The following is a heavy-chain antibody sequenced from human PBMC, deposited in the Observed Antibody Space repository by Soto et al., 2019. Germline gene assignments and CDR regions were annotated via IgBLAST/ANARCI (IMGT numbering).Heavy chain of an antibody. Sequence: SETLSLTCAVYGGSFSGYYWSWIRQPPGKGLEWIGEINHSGSTNYNPSLKSRVTISVDTSKNQFSLKLSSVTAADTAVYYCAREYYGSGRVNWFDPWGQGTLVTVSS. D-gene: IGHD3-10*01. CDR1: GGSFSGYY. J-gene: IGHJ5*02. CDR3: AREYYGSGRVNWFDP. V-gene: IGHV4-34*01. CDR2: INHSGST.